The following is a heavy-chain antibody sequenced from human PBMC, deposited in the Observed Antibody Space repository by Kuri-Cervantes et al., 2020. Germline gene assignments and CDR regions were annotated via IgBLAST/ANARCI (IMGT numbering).Heavy chain of an antibody. CDR2: ISYDGSNK. Sequence: GESLKISCAASGFTFSSYGMHWVRQAPGKGLEWVAVISYDGSNKYYADSVKGRFTISRDNSKNTLYLQMNSLRAEDTAVYYCAKGGVILDYWGQGTLVTVSS. D-gene: IGHD2-21*01. J-gene: IGHJ4*02. CDR3: AKGGVILDY. V-gene: IGHV3-30*18. CDR1: GFTFSSYG.